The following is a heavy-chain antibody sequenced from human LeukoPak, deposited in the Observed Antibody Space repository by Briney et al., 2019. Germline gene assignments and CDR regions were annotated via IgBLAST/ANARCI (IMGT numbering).Heavy chain of an antibody. CDR2: ISYDGSTK. CDR3: ARDGVAAAGNFNFDY. D-gene: IGHD6-13*01. V-gene: IGHV3-30*04. Sequence: GGSLRLSCAASGFTFSTYAIHWVRQAPGKGLEWVAVISYDGSTKHYVDSVKGRFTISRDNSKSTLYLQMNSLRAEDTAVYYCARDGVAAAGNFNFDYWGQGTLVTDSS. CDR1: GFTFSTYA. J-gene: IGHJ4*02.